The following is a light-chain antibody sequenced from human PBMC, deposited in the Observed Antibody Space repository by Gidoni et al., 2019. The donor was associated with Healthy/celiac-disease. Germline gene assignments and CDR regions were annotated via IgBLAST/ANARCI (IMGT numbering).Light chain of an antibody. V-gene: IGKV1-39*01. Sequence: DIQMTKLPSSLSASVGDRVTITCRASQSISSYLNWYQQKPGKAPKLLIYAASSLQSGVPSRVCGSGSGTDFTLTIISLQPEDFATYYCQQSYSTPPLTLGGGTRLEIK. CDR1: QSISSY. CDR2: AAS. J-gene: IGKJ4*01. CDR3: QQSYSTPPLT.